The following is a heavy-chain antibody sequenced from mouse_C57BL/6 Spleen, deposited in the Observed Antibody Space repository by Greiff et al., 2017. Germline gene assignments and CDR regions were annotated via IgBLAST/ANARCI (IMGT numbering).Heavy chain of an antibody. Sequence: EVKLEESGPGLVKPSQSLSLTCSVTGYSITSGYYWNWIRQFPGNKLEWMGYISYDGSNNYNPSLKNRISITRDTSKNQFFLKLNSVTTEDTATYYCARPCYYDAMDYWGQGTSVTVSS. CDR1: GYSITSGYY. J-gene: IGHJ4*01. CDR3: ARPCYYDAMDY. CDR2: ISYDGSN. V-gene: IGHV3-6*01. D-gene: IGHD2-12*01.